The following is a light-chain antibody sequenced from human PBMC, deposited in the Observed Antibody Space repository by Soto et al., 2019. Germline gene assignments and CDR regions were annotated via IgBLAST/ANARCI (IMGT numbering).Light chain of an antibody. CDR3: QQSYSTSWT. V-gene: IGKV1-39*01. CDR2: AAS. J-gene: IGKJ1*01. Sequence: DIQMTQSPSSLSASVGDRVTITCRASQSISSYLNWYQQKPGKAPKLLIYAASSLHSGVPSRFSGSGSGTDFTLPISSLQPEDFATYYCQQSYSTSWTFGQGTKVEIK. CDR1: QSISSY.